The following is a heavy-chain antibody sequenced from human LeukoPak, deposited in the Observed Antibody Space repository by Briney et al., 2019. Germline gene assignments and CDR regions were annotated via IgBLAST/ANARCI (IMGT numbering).Heavy chain of an antibody. CDR3: ARDLNSEVTTALIYYYYYGMDV. V-gene: IGHV3-30*04. CDR1: GFTFSSYA. D-gene: IGHD4-17*01. CDR2: ISYDVSNK. J-gene: IGHJ6*02. Sequence: GRSLRLSRAASGFTFSSYAMHWVRQAPGKGLEWVAVISYDVSNKYYADSVKGRFTISRDNSKNTLYLQMNSLRAEDTAVYYCARDLNSEVTTALIYYYYYGMDVWGQGTTVTVSS.